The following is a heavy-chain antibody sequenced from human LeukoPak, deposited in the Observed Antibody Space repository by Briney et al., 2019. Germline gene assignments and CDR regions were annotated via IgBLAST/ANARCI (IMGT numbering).Heavy chain of an antibody. D-gene: IGHD3-3*01. CDR1: GGSISIGSYY. CDR3: ARLTARFYDF. CDR2: IYTSGST. V-gene: IGHV4-61*02. Sequence: SETLSLTCTVSGGSISIGSYYGSWIRQPAGKGLRWIGRIYTSGSTNYNPSLKSRVTISVDTSKNQFSLKLSSVTAADTAVYYCARLTARFYDFWSQGTLVTVSS. J-gene: IGHJ4*02.